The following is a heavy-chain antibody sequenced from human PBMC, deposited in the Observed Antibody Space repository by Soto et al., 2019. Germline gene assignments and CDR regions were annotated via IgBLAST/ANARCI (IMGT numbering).Heavy chain of an antibody. CDR2: TYYRSKWYN. V-gene: IGHV6-1*01. CDR3: ARGLCSSTSCYYYDGMDV. D-gene: IGHD2-2*01. CDR1: GDSVSSNSAA. Sequence: SQTLSLTCAISGDSVSSNSAAWNWIRQSPSRGLEWLGRTYYRSKWYNDYAVSVKSRITINPDTSKNQFSLQLNSVTPEDTAVYYCARGLCSSTSCYYYDGMDVWGQGTTVTVSS. J-gene: IGHJ6*02.